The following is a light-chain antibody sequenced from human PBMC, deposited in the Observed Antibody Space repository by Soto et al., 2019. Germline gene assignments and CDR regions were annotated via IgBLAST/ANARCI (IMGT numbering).Light chain of an antibody. J-gene: IGLJ1*01. V-gene: IGLV1-51*01. CDR2: DND. CDR3: GTWDSNLSVQFV. CDR1: TSNIEINS. Sequence: QSVLTQPPSVSAAPGQRVTISCSGTTSNIEINSVSWYQQLPGTAPRLLIYDNDKRPPGIPDRFFGSKFGASATLGITGLQTGDEAEYYCGTWDSNLSVQFVFGTGTQLTVL.